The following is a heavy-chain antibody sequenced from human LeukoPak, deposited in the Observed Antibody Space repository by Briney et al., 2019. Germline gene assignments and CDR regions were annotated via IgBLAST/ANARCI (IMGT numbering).Heavy chain of an antibody. CDR1: GFTFSNYA. J-gene: IGHJ4*02. Sequence: GGSLRLSCAASGFTFSNYAMSWVRQAPGKGLEWVSVISGSSTTDYADSVKGRFTISRDNSKNTLYLQMNSLRAEDTAVYYCAKDGVATGLTHFDYWGQGTLVTVSS. V-gene: IGHV3-23*01. D-gene: IGHD5-12*01. CDR3: AKDGVATGLTHFDY. CDR2: ISGSSTT.